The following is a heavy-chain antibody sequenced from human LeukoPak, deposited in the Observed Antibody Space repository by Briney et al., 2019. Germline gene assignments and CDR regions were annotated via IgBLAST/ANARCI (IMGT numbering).Heavy chain of an antibody. CDR1: GGPFSGYY. V-gene: IGHV3-21*01. Sequence: ETLSLTCGVYGGPFSGYYWSWVRQAPGKGLEWISSISGGSTYIYYADSVRGRFTISRDNAKNSVYLQMNSLRGEDTAVYYCARDDVTTNGGVIADSRLFDIWGQGTMVTVSS. D-gene: IGHD2-8*02. CDR3: ARDDVTTNGGVIADSRLFDI. J-gene: IGHJ3*02. CDR2: ISGGSTYI.